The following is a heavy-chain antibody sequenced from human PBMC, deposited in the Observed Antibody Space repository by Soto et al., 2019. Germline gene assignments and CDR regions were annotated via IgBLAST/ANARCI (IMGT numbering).Heavy chain of an antibody. CDR2: AYHSGST. V-gene: IGHV4-4*02. J-gene: IGHJ4*02. Sequence: SETLSLTCAVSGGFTSTNNWWSWVRQPPGKGLEWIGDAYHSGSTKCNPSLKSRVSISVDKSKNQISLKLTSATAADTAVYYCARNPPSSYYGGSGTFDYWGQGTLVTVSS. CDR1: GGFTSTNNW. CDR3: ARNPPSSYYGGSGTFDY. D-gene: IGHD3-10*01.